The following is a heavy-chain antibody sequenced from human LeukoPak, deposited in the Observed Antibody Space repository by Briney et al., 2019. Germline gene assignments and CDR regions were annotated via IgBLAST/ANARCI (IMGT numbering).Heavy chain of an antibody. D-gene: IGHD4-23*01. CDR1: GGSISSGDYY. V-gene: IGHV4-30-4*01. J-gene: IGHJ4*02. Sequence: SETLSLTCTVSGGSISSGDYYWSWIRQPPGKGLEWIGYIYYSGSTYYNPSLKSRVTISVDTSKNQFSLKLSSVTAADTAVYYCARVEYLYGGIDYWGQGTLVTVSS. CDR3: ARVEYLYGGIDY. CDR2: IYYSGST.